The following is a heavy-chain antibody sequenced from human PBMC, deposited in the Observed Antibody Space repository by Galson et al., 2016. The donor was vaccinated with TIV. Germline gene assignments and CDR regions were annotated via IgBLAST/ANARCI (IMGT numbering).Heavy chain of an antibody. Sequence: SVKVSCKASGGTFSSYVIKWVRQAPGQGLEWMGEIIPMFGTANYAQKFQGRVTITADESTSTVYMELNSLRSGDTAIYYCASDRNTDFDTYHFYSGMADWGQGTPVTVSS. CDR1: GGTFSSYV. D-gene: IGHD3-9*01. CDR3: ASDRNTDFDTYHFYSGMAD. CDR2: IIPMFGTA. V-gene: IGHV1-69*13. J-gene: IGHJ6*02.